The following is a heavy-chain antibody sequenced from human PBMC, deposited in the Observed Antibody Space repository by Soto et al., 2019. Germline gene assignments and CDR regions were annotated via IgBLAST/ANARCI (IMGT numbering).Heavy chain of an antibody. CDR3: ACLGHYDFWSGYFDY. V-gene: IGHV4-39*01. CDR1: GGSISSSSYY. Sequence: QLQLQESGPGLVKPSETLSLTCTVSGGSISSSSYYWGWIRQPPGKGLEWIGSIYYSGSTYYNPSLKSRVTRXVDXSXSQFALKLSSVTAADTAVYYCACLGHYDFWSGYFDYWGQGTLVTVSS. D-gene: IGHD3-3*01. CDR2: IYYSGST. J-gene: IGHJ4*02.